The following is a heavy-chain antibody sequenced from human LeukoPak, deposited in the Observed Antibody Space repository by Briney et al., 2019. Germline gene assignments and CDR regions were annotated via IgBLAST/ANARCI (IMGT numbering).Heavy chain of an antibody. D-gene: IGHD5-24*01. J-gene: IGHJ4*02. V-gene: IGHV3-9*01. CDR1: GFTFDDYA. Sequence: PGGSLRLSCAASGFTFDDYAMHWVRQAPGKGLEWVSGISWNRDIIGYADSVKGRFTISRDNAKNSLYLQMNSLRAEDTALYYCAKDSWDGYNSLGTFDSWGQGTLVTVSS. CDR3: AKDSWDGYNSLGTFDS. CDR2: ISWNRDII.